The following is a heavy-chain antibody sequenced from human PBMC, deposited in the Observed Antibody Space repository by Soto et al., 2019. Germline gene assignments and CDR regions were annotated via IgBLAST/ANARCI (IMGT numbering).Heavy chain of an antibody. V-gene: IGHV1-24*01. D-gene: IGHD1-26*01. CDR2: FAPEDGET. J-gene: IGHJ3*02. Sequence: GTSVKVSCKVSGYTLTVLSMHWVPQAPGKEHERMGGFAPEDGETIYAQKFQVRVTMTEHTSTDTAYMELSSLRTEATAVYSFPTKGPEWERLAVWAFNIWGQGTMVTVSS. CDR3: PTKGPEWERLAVWAFNI. CDR1: GYTLTVLS.